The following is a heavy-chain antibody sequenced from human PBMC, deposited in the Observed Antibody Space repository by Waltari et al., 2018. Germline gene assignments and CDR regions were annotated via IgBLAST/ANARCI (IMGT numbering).Heavy chain of an antibody. CDR1: GYSISSGYY. D-gene: IGHD1-20*01. V-gene: IGHV4-38-2*02. CDR2: IYHSGST. Sequence: QVQLQESGPGLVKPSETLSLTCAVSGYSISSGYYWGWIRQPPGKGLEWIGSIYHSGSTFYNPSLKSRVTISVDTSKNQCSLKLSSVTAADTAVYYCARDTPAPRITGATSVDYWGQGTLVTVSS. CDR3: ARDTPAPRITGATSVDY. J-gene: IGHJ4*02.